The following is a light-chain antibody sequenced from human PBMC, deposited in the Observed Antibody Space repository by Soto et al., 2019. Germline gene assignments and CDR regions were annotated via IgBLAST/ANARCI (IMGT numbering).Light chain of an antibody. CDR1: QSINSD. V-gene: IGKV3-20*01. Sequence: EIVMTQSPAALSVSPGETTRLSCRASQSINSDVAWYQQKVGQTPRLLIHGASSRATGIPDRFSGSGSGTDFTLTISRLEPEDFAVYYCQQYGSSPRTFGQGTQLDI. CDR2: GAS. J-gene: IGKJ1*01. CDR3: QQYGSSPRT.